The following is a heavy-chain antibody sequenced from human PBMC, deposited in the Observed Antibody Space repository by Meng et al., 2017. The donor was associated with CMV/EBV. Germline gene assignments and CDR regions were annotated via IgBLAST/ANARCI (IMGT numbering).Heavy chain of an antibody. D-gene: IGHD5-12*01. Sequence: GGSLRLSCAASGFTFSSYAMSGVPQAPGKGLECISGISGSGGSSNYVDSVKGRFTISRDNTKNTLDLQMNSLRAEDTAVYYCATRGYTGYGFWFDPWGRGTLVTVSS. CDR1: GFTFSSYA. V-gene: IGHV3-23*01. CDR2: ISGSGGSS. CDR3: ATRGYTGYGFWFDP. J-gene: IGHJ5*02.